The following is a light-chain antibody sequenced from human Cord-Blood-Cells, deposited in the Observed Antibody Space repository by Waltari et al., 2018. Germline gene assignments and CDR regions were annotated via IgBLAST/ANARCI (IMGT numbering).Light chain of an antibody. CDR2: DAS. Sequence: EIVLTQSPAPLSLSPGERATLSCRAIQSVRSYLAWYQQKPGPAPRLLIYDASNRATGIPARLSGSWSGTDFTLTISSLVPEDFAVYYCQQRSNGPLTFGGGTKVEIK. V-gene: IGKV3-11*01. J-gene: IGKJ4*01. CDR3: QQRSNGPLT. CDR1: QSVRSY.